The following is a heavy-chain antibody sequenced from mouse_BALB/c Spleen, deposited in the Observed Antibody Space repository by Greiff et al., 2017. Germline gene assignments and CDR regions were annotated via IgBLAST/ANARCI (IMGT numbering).Heavy chain of an antibody. CDR2: IDPSDSET. CDR3: ARGRTGKYFDV. D-gene: IGHD4-1*01. J-gene: IGHJ1*01. Sequence: VQGVESGPQLVRPGASVKISCKASGYSFTSYWMHWVKQRPGQGLEWIGMIDPSDSETRLNQKFKDKATLTVDKSSSTAYMQLSSPTSEDSAVYYCARGRTGKYFDVWGAGTTVTVSS. CDR1: GYSFTSYW. V-gene: IGHV1S126*01.